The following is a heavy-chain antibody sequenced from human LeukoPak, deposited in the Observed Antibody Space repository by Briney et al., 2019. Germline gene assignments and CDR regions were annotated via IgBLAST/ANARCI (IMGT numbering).Heavy chain of an antibody. J-gene: IGHJ4*02. CDR3: NTDINTIHDNVH. V-gene: IGHV3-15*01. CDR1: GLSFSGAW. Sequence: PGGSLRLSCAASGLSFSGAWMTWVRQPPGKGLEWVGRITSRNDGETTDYAAPVKGRFTISRDDSKNTIYLQMNSLKTEDTDVYYCNTDINTIHDNVHWGQGTLVTVSS. CDR2: ITSRNDGETT. D-gene: IGHD3-22*01.